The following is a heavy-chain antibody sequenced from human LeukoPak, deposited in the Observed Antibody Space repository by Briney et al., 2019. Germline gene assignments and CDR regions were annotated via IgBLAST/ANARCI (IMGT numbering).Heavy chain of an antibody. CDR1: GFTFSSYG. J-gene: IGHJ4*02. D-gene: IGHD1-26*01. CDR2: TSPDEGLK. V-gene: IGHV3-30*03. Sequence: PGGSLRLSCAASGFTFSSYGIHWVRQAPGKGLEWVAVTSPDEGLKFYGDSVKGRFTISRDNSKNTMYLQMNNLREEDTAVYYCTRDPILGAPDYFDYWGQGTLVTVSS. CDR3: TRDPILGAPDYFDY.